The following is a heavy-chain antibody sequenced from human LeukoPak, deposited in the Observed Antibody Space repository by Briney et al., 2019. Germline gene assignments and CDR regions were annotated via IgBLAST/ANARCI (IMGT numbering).Heavy chain of an antibody. CDR1: GGSFSGYY. J-gene: IGHJ4*02. V-gene: IGHV4-34*01. D-gene: IGHD3-10*01. CDR2: INHSGST. Sequence: SEALSLTCAVYGGSFSGYYWSWIRQPPGKGLEWIGEINHSGSTNYNPSLKSRVTISVDTSKNQFSLKLSSVTAADTAVYYCARGRYGSGSYDYWGQGTLVTVSS. CDR3: ARGRYGSGSYDY.